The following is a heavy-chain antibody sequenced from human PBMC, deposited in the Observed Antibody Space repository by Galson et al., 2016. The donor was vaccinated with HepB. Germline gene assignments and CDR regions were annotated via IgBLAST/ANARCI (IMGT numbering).Heavy chain of an antibody. CDR2: ISSYNANT. CDR1: GYIFTSYG. Sequence: SVKVSCKASGYIFTSYGISWVRQAPGQGLEWMGWISSYNANTIYAQKFQGRVTMTIDTTTSTAYMELRSLRSDDTAVYFCARAGLLAVALFFHPWGQGTLVTVSS. J-gene: IGHJ5*02. D-gene: IGHD6-19*01. CDR3: ARAGLLAVALFFHP. V-gene: IGHV1-18*01.